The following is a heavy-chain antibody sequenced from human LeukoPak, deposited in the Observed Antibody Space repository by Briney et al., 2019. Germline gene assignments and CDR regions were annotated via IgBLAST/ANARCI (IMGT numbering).Heavy chain of an antibody. V-gene: IGHV3-15*01. Sequence: GGSLRLSCAASGFTFSDAWMSWVRQAPGKGLEWVGRIKNKTEDGTTNYAAPVKGRFTISIDDSKNTLYLQMNSPKTEDTAVYYCTTAPTFDYDSSGWGYYYYMDVWGKGTTVTVSS. CDR2: IKNKTEDGTT. J-gene: IGHJ6*03. CDR1: GFTFSDAW. D-gene: IGHD3-22*01. CDR3: TTAPTFDYDSSGWGYYYYMDV.